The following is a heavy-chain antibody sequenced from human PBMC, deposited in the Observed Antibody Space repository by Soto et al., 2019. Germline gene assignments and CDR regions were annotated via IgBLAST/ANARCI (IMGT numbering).Heavy chain of an antibody. V-gene: IGHV3-23*01. J-gene: IGHJ6*02. D-gene: IGHD2-15*01. CDR2: ISGSGGST. CDR3: AKEGGGGRNYYYTMDV. Sequence: GGSLRLSCAASGFTFSSQAMSWVRQAPGKGLELVSGISGSGGSTYYADSVKGRFTISRDNSKNTLYLQTNSLRAEDTAVYYCAKEGGGGRNYYYTMDVWGQGTRVTVSS. CDR1: GFTFSSQA.